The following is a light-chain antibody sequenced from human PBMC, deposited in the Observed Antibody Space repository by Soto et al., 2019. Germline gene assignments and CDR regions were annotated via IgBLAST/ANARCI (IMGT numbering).Light chain of an antibody. J-gene: IGKJ4*01. CDR3: QQSYSTLLT. V-gene: IGKV1-39*01. Sequence: DIQMTQSPSSLSASVGDRVTITCRASQSIGSYLYWYQQKPGKAPNLLIYATSSLQSGVPSRFSGSGSGTDFTLTISSLQPEDFATYYCQQSYSTLLTFGGGTKVEI. CDR2: ATS. CDR1: QSIGSY.